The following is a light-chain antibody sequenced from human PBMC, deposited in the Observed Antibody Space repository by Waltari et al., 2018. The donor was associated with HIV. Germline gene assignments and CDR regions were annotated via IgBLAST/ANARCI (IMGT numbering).Light chain of an antibody. J-gene: IGKJ3*01. CDR2: DAS. Sequence: IQMTQSPSSLSAPVGYRVTITCRASQSISIYLNWYQQKPGKAPNLLIYDASNLQSGLPSRFSGSGSGTDFTLTITNLQPEDFATYFCQQSFDIPLVFGPGTKVD. CDR1: QSISIY. V-gene: IGKV1-39*01. CDR3: QQSFDIPLV.